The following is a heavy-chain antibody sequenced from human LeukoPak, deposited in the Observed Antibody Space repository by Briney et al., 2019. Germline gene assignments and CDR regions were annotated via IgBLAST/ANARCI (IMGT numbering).Heavy chain of an antibody. J-gene: IGHJ4*02. V-gene: IGHV5-51*01. CDR2: IYPGDSST. CDR1: GYSFTRYW. Sequence: GESLKISCKGPGYSFTRYWIGWVRQMPGKGLEWMGIIYPGDSSTRSSPSFQGQVTLSVDKSINTAYLQWSSLKASDTAMYYCARHWYSSGWYGVDYWGQGTLVTVSS. D-gene: IGHD6-19*01. CDR3: ARHWYSSGWYGVDY.